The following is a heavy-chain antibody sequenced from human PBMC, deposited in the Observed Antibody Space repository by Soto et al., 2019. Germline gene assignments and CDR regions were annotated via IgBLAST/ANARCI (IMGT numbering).Heavy chain of an antibody. V-gene: IGHV4-59*04. D-gene: IGHD2-15*01. J-gene: IGHJ4*02. Sequence: PXXTLSLTCTVSRGSINSYYWSWIRQPPGKGLEWLGYXYYSGXTYYNQSLKSXXTISVDTXXNQSPLKLSSVTAADTPVYYCARHTPAISISDHWGQGTLVTVSS. CDR2: XYYSGXT. CDR1: RGSINSYY. CDR3: ARHTPAISISDH.